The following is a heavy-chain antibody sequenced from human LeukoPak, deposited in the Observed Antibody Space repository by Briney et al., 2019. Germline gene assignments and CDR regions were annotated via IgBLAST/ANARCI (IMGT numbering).Heavy chain of an antibody. J-gene: IGHJ4*02. D-gene: IGHD3-22*01. Sequence: ASVKVSCKASGYTFTGYYMHWVRQAPGQGLEWMGGIIPIFGTANYAQKFQGRVTITADESTSTAYMELSSLRSEDTAVYYCARDLRGSSYYYDSSGYHPFDYWGQGTLVTVSS. CDR3: ARDLRGSSYYYDSSGYHPFDY. CDR1: GYTFTGYY. CDR2: IIPIFGTA. V-gene: IGHV1-69*13.